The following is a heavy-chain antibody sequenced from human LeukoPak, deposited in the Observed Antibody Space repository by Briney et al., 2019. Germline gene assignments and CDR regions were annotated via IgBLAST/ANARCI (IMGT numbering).Heavy chain of an antibody. CDR3: ARAGDYDSSGYYFYYYYGMDV. V-gene: IGHV1-8*01. J-gene: IGHJ6*02. CDR1: GYTFTSYD. D-gene: IGHD3-22*01. CDR2: MNPNSGNT. Sequence: ASVKVSCTASGYTFTSYDINWVRQATGQGLEWMGWMNPNSGNTGYAHKFQGRVTMTRNTSISTAYMELSSLRSEDTAVYYCARAGDYDSSGYYFYYYYGMDVWGQGTTVTVSS.